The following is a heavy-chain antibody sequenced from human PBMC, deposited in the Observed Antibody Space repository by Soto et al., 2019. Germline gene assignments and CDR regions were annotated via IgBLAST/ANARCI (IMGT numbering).Heavy chain of an antibody. CDR2: IIPIFGTA. J-gene: IGHJ5*02. CDR1: GGTFSSYA. CDR3: ARESYSYGPCDP. Sequence: ASVKVSCKASGGTFSSYAISWVRQAPGQGLEWMGGIIPIFGTANYAQKFQGRVTITADKSTSTAYMELSSLRSEDTAVYYCARESYSYGPCDPWGQGAMLTFSS. D-gene: IGHD5-18*01. V-gene: IGHV1-69*06.